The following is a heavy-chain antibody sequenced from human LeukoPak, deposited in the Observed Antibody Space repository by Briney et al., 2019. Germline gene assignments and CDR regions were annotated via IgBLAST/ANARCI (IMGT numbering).Heavy chain of an antibody. D-gene: IGHD3-22*01. CDR1: GGSFSAYY. CDR3: ATYYDSSGYYYFDY. Sequence: PSETLSLTCAVYGGSFSAYYWSWIRQSPGKGLEWIGEINHSGSANYNPSLKSRVTISDDTSKNQFSLRLRSVTAADTALYYCATYYDSSGYYYFDYWGQGSLVTVSS. CDR2: INHSGSA. J-gene: IGHJ4*02. V-gene: IGHV4-34*01.